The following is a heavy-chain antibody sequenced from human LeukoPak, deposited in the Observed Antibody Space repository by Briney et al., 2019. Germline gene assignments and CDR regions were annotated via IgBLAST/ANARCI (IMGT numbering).Heavy chain of an antibody. Sequence: ASVKVSCKASGYTFTGYYMHWVRQAPGKGLEWMGGFDPEDGETIYAQKFQGRVTMTEDTSTDTAYMELSSLRSEDTAVYYCATDYLTLSLHSNDRDFAPIWGQGTLVTVSS. J-gene: IGHJ4*02. CDR2: FDPEDGET. CDR3: ATDYLTLSLHSNDRDFAPI. V-gene: IGHV1-24*01. D-gene: IGHD4-11*01. CDR1: GYTFTGYY.